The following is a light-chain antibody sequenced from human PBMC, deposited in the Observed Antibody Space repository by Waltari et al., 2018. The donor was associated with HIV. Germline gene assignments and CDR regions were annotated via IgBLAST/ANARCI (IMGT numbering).Light chain of an antibody. V-gene: IGLV1-47*01. Sequence: QSVVTQPPSASGTPGQRVTISCSGSGSTLGTYSVNWYQHFPGTAPKLLLYMNDQRPSGVPGRFSGSQSGTSASLAISGLQYDDEADYYCAVWDDSLGGAVFGGGTKLTVL. J-gene: IGLJ2*01. CDR1: GSTLGTYS. CDR2: MND. CDR3: AVWDDSLGGAV.